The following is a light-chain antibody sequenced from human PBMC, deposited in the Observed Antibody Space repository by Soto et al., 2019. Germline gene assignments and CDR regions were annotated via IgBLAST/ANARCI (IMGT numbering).Light chain of an antibody. J-gene: IGKJ4*01. V-gene: IGKV1-33*01. CDR2: DAS. CDR1: QDISNY. Sequence: DIQMTQSPSSLSASVGDRVTITCQASQDISNYLNWYQQKPGKAPKLLIYDASNLETGVPSRFSGSGSGTDFTVNISSLQAEDIATYYCQQYDNLLTFGGGTKVEIK. CDR3: QQYDNLLT.